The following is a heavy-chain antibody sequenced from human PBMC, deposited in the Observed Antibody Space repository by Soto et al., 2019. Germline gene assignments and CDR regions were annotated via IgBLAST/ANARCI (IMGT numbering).Heavy chain of an antibody. J-gene: IGHJ6*02. CDR2: ISYDGSNK. D-gene: IGHD6-19*01. Sequence: GGSLRLSCAASGFTFSSYAMHWVCQAPGKGLEWVAVISYDGSNKYYADSVKGRFTISRDNSKNTLYLQMNSLRAEDTAVYYCARPEGRQWLGNYYYYYGMDVWGQGTTVTVSS. CDR3: ARPEGRQWLGNYYYYYGMDV. CDR1: GFTFSSYA. V-gene: IGHV3-30-3*01.